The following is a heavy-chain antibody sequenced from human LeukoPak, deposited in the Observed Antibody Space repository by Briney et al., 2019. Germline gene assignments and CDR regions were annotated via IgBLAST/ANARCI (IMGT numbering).Heavy chain of an antibody. Sequence: SETLSLTCAVYGGSFSCYYWSWIRQPPGKGLEWIGEINHSGSTNYNPSLKSRVTISVDTSKNQFSLKLSSVTAADTAVYYCARGSEYSFGSGGTYFYYMDVWGKGTTVTVSS. D-gene: IGHD5-18*01. V-gene: IGHV4-34*01. J-gene: IGHJ6*03. CDR1: GGSFSCYY. CDR2: INHSGST. CDR3: ARGSEYSFGSGGTYFYYMDV.